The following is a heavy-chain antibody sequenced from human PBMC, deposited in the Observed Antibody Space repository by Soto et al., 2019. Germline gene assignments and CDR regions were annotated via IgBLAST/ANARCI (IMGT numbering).Heavy chain of an antibody. J-gene: IGHJ4*02. Sequence: VQLVESGGGLVQPGGSLRLSCAASGFTFNNFWMYWVRQTPEKGLVWVSGINSDGTTTIYADSVKGRXXXXXXNAKNTLYLQMNSLTVEDTALYYCVRDIRWGQGTLVTVSS. CDR3: VRDIR. CDR2: INSDGTTT. CDR1: GFTFNNFW. V-gene: IGHV3-74*01.